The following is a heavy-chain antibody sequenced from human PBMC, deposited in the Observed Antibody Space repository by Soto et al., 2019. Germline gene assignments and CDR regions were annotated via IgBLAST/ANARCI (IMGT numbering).Heavy chain of an antibody. D-gene: IGHD6-13*01. Sequence: QVQLQESGPGLVKPSETLSLTCTVSGGSISSYYWSWIRQPPGKGLEWIGYIYYSGSTNYNPSLKSRVTISVDTSKNPFSLKLSSVTAADTAVYYCARYQYGYITQNNWFDPWGQGTLVTVSS. V-gene: IGHV4-59*01. CDR3: ARYQYGYITQNNWFDP. J-gene: IGHJ5*02. CDR2: IYYSGST. CDR1: GGSISSYY.